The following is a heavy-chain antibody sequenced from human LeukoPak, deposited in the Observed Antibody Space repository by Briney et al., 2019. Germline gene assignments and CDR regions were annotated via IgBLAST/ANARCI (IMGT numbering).Heavy chain of an antibody. CDR2: ISYDGSNK. V-gene: IGHV3-30*18. J-gene: IGHJ4*02. Sequence: PGRSLRLSCAASGFTFSSYGMHWVRQAPGKGLEWVAVISYDGSNKYYADSVKGRFTISRDNSKNTLYLQMNSLRAEDTAVYYCAKDRSYCSGGSCLCYFDYWGQGTLVTVSS. D-gene: IGHD2-15*01. CDR1: GFTFSSYG. CDR3: AKDRSYCSGGSCLCYFDY.